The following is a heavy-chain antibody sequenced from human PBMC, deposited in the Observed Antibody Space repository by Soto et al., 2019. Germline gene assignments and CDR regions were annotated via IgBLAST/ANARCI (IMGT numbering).Heavy chain of an antibody. CDR1: GGSFSGYY. CDR2: INHSGST. D-gene: IGHD2-15*01. Sequence: PSETLSLTCAVYGGSFSGYYWSWIRQPPGKGLEWIGEINHSGSTNYNPSLKSRVTISVDTSKNQFSLKLSSVTAADTAVYYCARGPIVVVVAATRWFDPWGQGTPVTVSS. V-gene: IGHV4-34*01. CDR3: ARGPIVVVVAATRWFDP. J-gene: IGHJ5*02.